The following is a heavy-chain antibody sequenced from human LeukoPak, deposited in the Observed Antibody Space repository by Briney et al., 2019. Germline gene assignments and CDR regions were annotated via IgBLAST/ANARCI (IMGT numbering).Heavy chain of an antibody. CDR1: GFSISSGRNN. V-gene: IGHV4-61*02. CDR3: ARGSRRTSNFDY. CDR2: NYTSGRT. J-gene: IGHJ4*02. D-gene: IGHD6-6*01. Sequence: PSQTLSLTCTASGFSISSGRNNWSWLPPPAGQGLESIVRNYTSGRTNYNPSLNRLATISVDTFKIQFSLKMSSVTAADTAVYYCARGSRRTSNFDYWGQGTLVTVSS.